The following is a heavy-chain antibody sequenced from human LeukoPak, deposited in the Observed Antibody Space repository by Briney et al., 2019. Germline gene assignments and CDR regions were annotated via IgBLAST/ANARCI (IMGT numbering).Heavy chain of an antibody. J-gene: IGHJ5*02. D-gene: IGHD3-10*01. Sequence: GASVKVSCKASGGTFSSYAISWVRQAPGQGLEWMGRIIPILGIANYAQKFQGRVTITADKSTSTAYMELSSLRSEDTAVYYCARDSLYYGSGSYLGFDPWGQGTLVTVSS. V-gene: IGHV1-69*04. CDR1: GGTFSSYA. CDR3: ARDSLYYGSGSYLGFDP. CDR2: IIPILGIA.